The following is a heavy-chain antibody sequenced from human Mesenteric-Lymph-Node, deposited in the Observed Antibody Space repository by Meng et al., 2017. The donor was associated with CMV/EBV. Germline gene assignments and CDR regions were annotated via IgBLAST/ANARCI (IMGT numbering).Heavy chain of an antibody. V-gene: IGHV1-2*02. Sequence: ASVKVSCKASGYTFTDYGVSWVRQAPGQGLEWMGWINPNSGGTNYAQKFQGRVTMTRDTSISTAYMELSRLRSDDTAVYYCARDRILGYCSSTSCLGFDYWGQGTLVTVSS. D-gene: IGHD2-2*01. CDR1: GYTFTDYG. CDR3: ARDRILGYCSSTSCLGFDY. CDR2: INPNSGGT. J-gene: IGHJ4*02.